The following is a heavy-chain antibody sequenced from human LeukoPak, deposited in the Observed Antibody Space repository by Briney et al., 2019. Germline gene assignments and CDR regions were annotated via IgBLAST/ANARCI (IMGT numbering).Heavy chain of an antibody. CDR1: GGSISSSSHY. J-gene: IGHJ4*02. CDR3: ARHPYYSSPFDY. V-gene: IGHV4-39*01. CDR2: IYYSGST. D-gene: IGHD3-22*01. Sequence: PSETLSLTCTVSGGSISSSSHYWGWIRQPPGKGLEWIGSIYYSGSTYYNPSLKSRVAIPVDTSKNQFSLKLSSVTAADTAVYYCARHPYYSSPFDYWGQGTLVTVSS.